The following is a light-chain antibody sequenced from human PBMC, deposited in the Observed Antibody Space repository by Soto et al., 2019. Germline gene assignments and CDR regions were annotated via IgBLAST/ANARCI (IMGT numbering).Light chain of an antibody. J-gene: IGLJ2*01. V-gene: IGLV2-14*01. Sequence: QSALTQPASVSGSPGQSITLSCTGTSSDGGGYNYVSWYQQHPGKAPKLMIYDVSNRPSGFSNRFSGSKSGNTASLTISGLQAEDEAVYYCSSYTSSTTLVFGGGTKVTVL. CDR1: SSDGGGYNY. CDR3: SSYTSSTTLV. CDR2: DVS.